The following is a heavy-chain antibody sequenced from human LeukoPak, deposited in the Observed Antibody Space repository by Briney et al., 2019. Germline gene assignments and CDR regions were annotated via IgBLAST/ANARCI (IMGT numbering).Heavy chain of an antibody. D-gene: IGHD3-10*01. V-gene: IGHV1-2*02. Sequence: ASVKVSCKASGYTFTGYYMHWVRQAPGQGLEWMGWINPNSGGTNYAQKFQGRVTMTRDMSTSTVYMELSSLRSEDTAVYYCARDRVLSFDPWGQGTLVTVSS. CDR1: GYTFTGYY. J-gene: IGHJ5*02. CDR3: ARDRVLSFDP. CDR2: INPNSGGT.